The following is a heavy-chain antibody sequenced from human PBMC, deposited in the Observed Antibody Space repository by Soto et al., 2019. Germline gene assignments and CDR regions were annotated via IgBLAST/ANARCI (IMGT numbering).Heavy chain of an antibody. CDR1: EFSFSNSW. V-gene: IGHV3-7*01. Sequence: EVQLVESGGGLVQPGGSLRLSCAASEFSFSNSWMSWVREAPGKGLEWVAYIKYDGTEKNYVDSVKGRFTISRDNAKNSLFLQMNSLTAEDTAAYYCARKIILDYWGQGTLVTVSS. CDR3: ARKIILDY. CDR2: IKYDGTEK. D-gene: IGHD3-10*01. J-gene: IGHJ4*02.